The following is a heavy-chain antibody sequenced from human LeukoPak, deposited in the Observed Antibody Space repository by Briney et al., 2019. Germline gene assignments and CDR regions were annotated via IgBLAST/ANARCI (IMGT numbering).Heavy chain of an antibody. CDR2: ISAYNGNT. J-gene: IGHJ4*02. CDR1: GYTFNIYG. CDR3: ARDPTTQTFDY. D-gene: IGHD4-11*01. Sequence: ASVKVSCKASGYTFNIYGISWVRQAPGQGLEWMGWISAYNGNTNFAQKLQGRVTMTTDTSTSTAYLELRSLRSDDTAVYYCARDPTTQTFDYWGQGTLVTVSS. V-gene: IGHV1-18*01.